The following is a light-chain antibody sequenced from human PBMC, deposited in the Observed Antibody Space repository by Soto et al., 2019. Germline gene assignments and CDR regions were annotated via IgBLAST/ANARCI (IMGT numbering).Light chain of an antibody. V-gene: IGKV3-20*01. CDR1: QTVRNNY. CDR2: DAS. CDR3: QQYGSSLTWT. Sequence: EIVLTQSPVTLSLSPGERATLSCRASQTVRNNYLAWYQQKPGQAPRLLIYDASSRATGIPDRFSGSGSGTDFTLTISRLEPEDFAVYYCQQYGSSLTWTFGQGTKVDNK. J-gene: IGKJ1*01.